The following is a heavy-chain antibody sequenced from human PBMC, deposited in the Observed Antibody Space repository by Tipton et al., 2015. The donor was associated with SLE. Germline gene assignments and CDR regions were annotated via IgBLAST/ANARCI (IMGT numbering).Heavy chain of an antibody. CDR3: TRGALLLWFGD. J-gene: IGHJ4*02. CDR2: LYYTGIT. Sequence: TLSLTCTVSGGSISSHYWSWIRQPPGKGLEWIGYLYYTGITDYHPSLKSRVTISVDTAKNQFSLKLRSVTASDTAVYYCTRGALLLWFGDWGQGTRVTVSS. CDR1: GGSISSHY. V-gene: IGHV4-59*08. D-gene: IGHD3-10*01.